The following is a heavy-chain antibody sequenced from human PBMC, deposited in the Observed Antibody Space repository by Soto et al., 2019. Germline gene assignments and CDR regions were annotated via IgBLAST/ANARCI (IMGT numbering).Heavy chain of an antibody. CDR2: ISYDGSNK. J-gene: IGHJ6*02. CDR1: GFTFSSYA. D-gene: IGHD3-3*01. V-gene: IGHV3-30*04. Sequence: GGSLRLSCAASGFTFSSYAMHWVRQAPGKGLEWVAVISYDGSNKYYADSVKGRFTISRDNSKNTLYLQMNSLRAEDPAVYYWAREGGTIPYYYGMDVWGQGTTVTVSS. CDR3: AREGGTIPYYYGMDV.